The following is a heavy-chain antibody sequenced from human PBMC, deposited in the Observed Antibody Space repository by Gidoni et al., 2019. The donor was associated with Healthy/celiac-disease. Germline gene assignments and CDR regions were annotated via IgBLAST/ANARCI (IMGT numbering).Heavy chain of an antibody. CDR2: MNPNSGNT. CDR3: ARGGYCGGDCYSSRFDP. Sequence: QVQLVQSGAEVKKPGASVKVSCKASGYTFTSYDINWVRQATGQGLEWMGWMNPNSGNTGYAQKFQGRVTMTRNTSKSTAYMELSSLRSEDTAVYYCARGGYCGGDCYSSRFDPWGQGTLVTVSS. CDR1: GYTFTSYD. J-gene: IGHJ5*02. D-gene: IGHD2-21*02. V-gene: IGHV1-8*01.